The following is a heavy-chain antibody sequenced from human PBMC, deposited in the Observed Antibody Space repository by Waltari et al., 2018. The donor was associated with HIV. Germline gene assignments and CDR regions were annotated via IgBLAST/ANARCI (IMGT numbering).Heavy chain of an antibody. CDR3: ARADGSGKWAFDY. Sequence: EVQLVESGGGLVKPGGSLRLSCAASGFTFSSYSMNWVRQAPGKGLEWVSSISSSSSYIYYADSVKGRFTISRDNAKNSLYLQMNSLRAEDTAVYYCARADGSGKWAFDYWGQGTLVTVSS. CDR1: GFTFSSYS. CDR2: ISSSSSYI. J-gene: IGHJ4*02. D-gene: IGHD3-10*01. V-gene: IGHV3-21*01.